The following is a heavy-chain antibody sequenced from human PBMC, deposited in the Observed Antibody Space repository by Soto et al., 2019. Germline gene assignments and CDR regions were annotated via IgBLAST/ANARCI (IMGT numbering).Heavy chain of an antibody. D-gene: IGHD4-17*01. V-gene: IGHV1-69*13. CDR1: GGTFSSYA. CDR2: IIPIFGTA. J-gene: IGHJ4*02. CDR3: ARKLDYGGKDLYDY. Sequence: SVKVSCKASGGTFSSYAISWVRQAPGQGLEWMGGIIPIFGTANYAQKFQGRVTITADESTSTAYMELSSLRSEDTAVYYCARKLDYGGKDLYDYWGQGTLVTVSS.